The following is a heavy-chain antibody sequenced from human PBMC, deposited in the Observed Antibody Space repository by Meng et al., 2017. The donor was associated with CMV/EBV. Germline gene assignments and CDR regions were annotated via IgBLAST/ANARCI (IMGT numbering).Heavy chain of an antibody. Sequence: VSVKVSCKASGYTFTSYGISWVRQAPGQGLEWMGWISAYNGNTNYAQKLQGRVTMTTDTSTSTAYMELRSLRSDDTAVYYCAIVDSRAYPGSYWGQGTLVTVSS. J-gene: IGHJ4*02. CDR3: AIVDSRAYPGSY. CDR1: GYTFTSYG. V-gene: IGHV1-18*01. D-gene: IGHD3-22*01. CDR2: ISAYNGNT.